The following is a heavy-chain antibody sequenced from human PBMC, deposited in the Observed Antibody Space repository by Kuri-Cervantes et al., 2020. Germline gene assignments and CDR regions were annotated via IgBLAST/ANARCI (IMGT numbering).Heavy chain of an antibody. J-gene: IGHJ5*02. D-gene: IGHD2-2*01. CDR1: GFTFDDYA. V-gene: IGHV3-9*01. CDR3: AREGGYCSGTSCYFWFDP. CDR2: ISWNSGSI. Sequence: SLKISCAASGFTFDDYAMHWVRQAPGKGLEWVSGISWNSGSIGYADSVKGRFTISRDNAKNSLYLQMNSLRAEDTAVYYCAREGGYCSGTSCYFWFDPWGQGTLVTVSS.